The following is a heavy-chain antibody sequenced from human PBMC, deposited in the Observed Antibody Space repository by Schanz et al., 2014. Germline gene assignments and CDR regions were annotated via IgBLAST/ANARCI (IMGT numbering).Heavy chain of an antibody. J-gene: IGHJ4*02. CDR1: GGSFSGYW. CDR2: VNYGGYT. D-gene: IGHD1-7*01. CDR3: ATWSGTRLFHN. V-gene: IGHV4-34*01. Sequence: QVQLQQWGAGLLKPSETLSLTCAFSGGSFSGYWWTWVRQSPGKGLEGIGEVNYGGYTNYNPALKSRSTVSVNMAKNHFPLRLSSVTAADTAAYYCATWSGTRLFHNWGQGTLVTVSS.